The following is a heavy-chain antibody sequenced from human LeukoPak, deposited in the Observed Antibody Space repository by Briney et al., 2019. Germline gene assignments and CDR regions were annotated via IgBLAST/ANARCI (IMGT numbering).Heavy chain of an antibody. J-gene: IGHJ4*02. CDR2: ISSSGRTI. V-gene: IGHV3-11*01. Sequence: PGGSLRLSCAASGFTFSDYYMSWIRQAPGKGLEWVSYISSSGRTIYYADSVKGRFTISRDNAKNSLYLQMNSLRAEDTAVYYCAIRSTRWYFDYWGKGTLVTVSS. CDR1: GFTFSDYY. D-gene: IGHD2-2*01. CDR3: AIRSTRWYFDY.